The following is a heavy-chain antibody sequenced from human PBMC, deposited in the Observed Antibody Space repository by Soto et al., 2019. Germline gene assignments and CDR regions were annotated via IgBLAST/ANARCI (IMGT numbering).Heavy chain of an antibody. V-gene: IGHV3-30*18. D-gene: IGHD3-16*01. CDR1: GFTFSSYG. Sequence: QVQLVESGGGVVQPGRSLRLSCAASGFTFSSYGMHWVRQAPGKGLEWVAVISYDGSNKYYADSVKGRFTISRDNSKNTLYLQMNSLRTEDTAVYYCAKDRRGEWGFDYWGQGTLVTVSS. CDR2: ISYDGSNK. CDR3: AKDRRGEWGFDY. J-gene: IGHJ4*02.